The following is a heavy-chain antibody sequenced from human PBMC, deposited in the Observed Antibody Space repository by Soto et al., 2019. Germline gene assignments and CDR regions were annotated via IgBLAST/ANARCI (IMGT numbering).Heavy chain of an antibody. D-gene: IGHD3-22*01. CDR3: ARVQFEYYYDSSGSPGAFEI. CDR1: GGTFSSYA. CDR2: IIPIFGTA. Sequence: SVKVSCKASGGTFSSYAISWVRQAPGQGLEWMGGIIPIFGTANYAQKFQGRVTITADESTSTAYMELSSLRSEDTAVYYCARVQFEYYYDSSGSPGAFEIGCQGTMVTVSS. J-gene: IGHJ3*02. V-gene: IGHV1-69*13.